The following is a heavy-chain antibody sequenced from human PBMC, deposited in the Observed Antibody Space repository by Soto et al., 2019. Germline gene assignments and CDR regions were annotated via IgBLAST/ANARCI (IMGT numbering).Heavy chain of an antibody. J-gene: IGHJ5*02. V-gene: IGHV3-7*01. CDR2: IKPDESEK. CDR1: GFTFSDSW. D-gene: IGHD4-4*01. Sequence: GGSLRLSCTASGFTFSDSWMTWVRQAPGKGLEWVARIKPDESEKKYADSVKGRFSISRDNAKNSMYLQMDSLRGEDTAVYYCVRGGSNYASWGQGTLVTGAS. CDR3: VRGGSNYAS.